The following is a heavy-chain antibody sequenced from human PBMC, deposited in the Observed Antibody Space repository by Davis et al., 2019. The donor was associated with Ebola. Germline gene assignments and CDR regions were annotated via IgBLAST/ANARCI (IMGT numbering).Heavy chain of an antibody. D-gene: IGHD2-2*01. V-gene: IGHV1-18*04. CDR1: GYDFTGYA. CDR3: ARSRTFADYYFGMDV. Sequence: AASVQVSCKASGYDFTGYAISWVRQAPGQGLEWMGRINSYHGDANYAQKFQGRVTMTTDTSASTVYMDLTSLTSDDTAVYFCARSRTFADYYFGMDVWGQGTTVTVSS. CDR2: INSYHGDA. J-gene: IGHJ6*02.